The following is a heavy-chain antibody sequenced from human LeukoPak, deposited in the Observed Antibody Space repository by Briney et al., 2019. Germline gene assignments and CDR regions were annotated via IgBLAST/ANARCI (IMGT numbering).Heavy chain of an antibody. CDR2: ISYDGSNK. CDR1: GFTFSSYG. J-gene: IGHJ4*02. CDR3: AKDVGERYYFDY. Sequence: GRSLRLSCAASGFTFSSYGMHWVRQAPGKGLEWVAVISYDGSNKYYADSVKGRFTFSRDNSKNTLYLQMNSLRSEDTAVYYCAKDVGERYYFDYWGQGTLVTVSS. V-gene: IGHV3-30*18.